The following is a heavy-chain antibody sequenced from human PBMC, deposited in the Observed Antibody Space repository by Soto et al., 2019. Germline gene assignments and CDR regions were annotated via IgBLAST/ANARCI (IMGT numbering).Heavy chain of an antibody. CDR2: MNPNSGNT. Sequence: GASVKVSCKASGYTFTSNDINWVRQATGQGLEWMGWMNPNSGNTGYAHKCQGRVTMTRNTSISTAYMELSSLTTEDTAVYYCARGDSLLDHSGQGALVIVSS. V-gene: IGHV1-8*01. D-gene: IGHD3-22*01. J-gene: IGHJ4*02. CDR3: ARGDSLLDH. CDR1: GYTFTSND.